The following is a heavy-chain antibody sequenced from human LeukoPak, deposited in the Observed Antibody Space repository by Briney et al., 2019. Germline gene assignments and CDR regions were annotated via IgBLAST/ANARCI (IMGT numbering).Heavy chain of an antibody. CDR2: ISYDGSNK. CDR3: ARDLDFGVVTEAPPFDI. CDR1: GFTFSSYG. V-gene: IGHV3-30*03. Sequence: WRSLRLSCAASGFTFSSYGMHWVRQVPGKGLECVAVISYDGSNKYYADSVKGRFTISRDNAKNSLYLQMNSLRAEDTAVYYCARDLDFGVVTEAPPFDIWGQGTMVTVSS. D-gene: IGHD3-3*01. J-gene: IGHJ3*02.